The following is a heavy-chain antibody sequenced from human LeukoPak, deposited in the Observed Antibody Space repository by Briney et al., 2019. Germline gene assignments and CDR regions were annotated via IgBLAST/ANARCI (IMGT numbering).Heavy chain of an antibody. CDR2: IYYSGST. J-gene: IGHJ4*02. CDR1: GFSLSTSGMC. D-gene: IGHD2-2*02. V-gene: IGHV4-31*03. CDR3: ASVYCSSTSCYRQPFDY. Sequence: SGPTLVNPTQTLTLTCIFSGFSLSTSGMCVSWIRQPPGKGLEWIGYIYYSGSTYYNPSLKSRVTISVDTSKNQFSLKLSSVTAADTAVYYCASVYCSSTSCYRQPFDYWGQGTLVTVSS.